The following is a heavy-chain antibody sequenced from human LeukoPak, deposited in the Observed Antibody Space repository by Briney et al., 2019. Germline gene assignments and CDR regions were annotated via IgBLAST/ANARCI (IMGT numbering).Heavy chain of an antibody. CDR3: ARGGGSGAYLIDS. Sequence: GGSLRLSCAASGFTFSSYSMHWARQAPGKGLEWVALMSNDGGNIQYAESVKGRFTISRDNSKNALYLQMNSLRDEDTAVYFCARGGGSGAYLIDSWGQGTLVTVSS. D-gene: IGHD3-3*01. V-gene: IGHV3-30*01. CDR1: GFTFSSYS. CDR2: MSNDGGNI. J-gene: IGHJ4*02.